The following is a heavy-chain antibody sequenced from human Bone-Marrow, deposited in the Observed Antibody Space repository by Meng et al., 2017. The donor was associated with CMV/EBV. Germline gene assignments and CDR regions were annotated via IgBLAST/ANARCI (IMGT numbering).Heavy chain of an antibody. Sequence: GESLKISCAASGFTFSSYAMHWVRQAPGKGLEWVANIEGDGSAKYYADSVKGRFTISRDNAKNSLYLQMNSLRAEDTAVYYCARVREQLVRGVDYYGMDVWGQGTTVTVSS. V-gene: IGHV3-7*01. D-gene: IGHD6-6*01. CDR1: GFTFSSYA. J-gene: IGHJ6*02. CDR3: ARVREQLVRGVDYYGMDV. CDR2: IEGDGSAK.